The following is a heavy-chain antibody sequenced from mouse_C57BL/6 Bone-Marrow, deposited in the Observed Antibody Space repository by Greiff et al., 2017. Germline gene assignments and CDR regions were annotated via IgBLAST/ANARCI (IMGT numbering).Heavy chain of an antibody. V-gene: IGHV1-61*01. Sequence: QVQLQQPGAELVRPGSSVKLSCKASGYTFTSYWMDWVKQRPGQGLEWIGNIYPSDSETHYNQKFKVKATLTVDKSSSTAYMQLSSLTSEDSAVYYCARSHGYYAMDYWGQGTSVTVSS. CDR1: GYTFTSYW. J-gene: IGHJ4*01. CDR3: ARSHGYYAMDY. CDR2: IYPSDSET.